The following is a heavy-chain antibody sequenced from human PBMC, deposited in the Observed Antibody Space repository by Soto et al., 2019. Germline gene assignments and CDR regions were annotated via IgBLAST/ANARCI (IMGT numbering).Heavy chain of an antibody. D-gene: IGHD3-16*01. Sequence: DVQLVESGGGLVQPGRSLRLSCAASGFTSDDHGMHWVRQAPGKGLEWVSGLIWNTGNTGYADSVKGRFTISRDNAKNSLYLQMNSLRVEDTAFYYCVKDIEPGGAAYWGQGTLVTVSS. V-gene: IGHV3-9*02. CDR2: LIWNTGNT. J-gene: IGHJ4*02. CDR3: VKDIEPGGAAY. CDR1: GFTSDDHG.